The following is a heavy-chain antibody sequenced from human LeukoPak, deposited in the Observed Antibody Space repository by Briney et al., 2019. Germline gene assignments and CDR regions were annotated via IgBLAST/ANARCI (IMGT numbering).Heavy chain of an antibody. V-gene: IGHV1-2*02. Sequence: ASVKVSCKASGYTFTGYYMHWVRQAPGQGLEWMGWINPNSGGTNYAQKFQGRVTMTRDTSISTAYMELSRLRSDDTAVYYCARDQHLVGGDWFDPWGQGTLVTVSS. D-gene: IGHD3-16*01. CDR1: GYTFTGYY. J-gene: IGHJ5*02. CDR3: ARDQHLVGGDWFDP. CDR2: INPNSGGT.